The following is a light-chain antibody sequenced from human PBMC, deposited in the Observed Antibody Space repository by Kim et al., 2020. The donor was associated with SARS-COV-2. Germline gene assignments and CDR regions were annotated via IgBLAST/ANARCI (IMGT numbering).Light chain of an antibody. CDR3: QQYNNWPLT. Sequence: VSPGERATLSCRASQSLSSNLAGYQQKPGQAPRLLIYAASTRATGIPARFSGSGSGTEFTLTISSLQSEDFAVYYCQQYNNWPLTFGGGTKVDIK. CDR1: QSLSSN. J-gene: IGKJ4*01. CDR2: AAS. V-gene: IGKV3-15*01.